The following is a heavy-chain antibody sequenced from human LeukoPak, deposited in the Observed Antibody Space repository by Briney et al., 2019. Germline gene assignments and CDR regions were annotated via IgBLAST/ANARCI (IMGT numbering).Heavy chain of an antibody. CDR1: GGSISSSSYY. D-gene: IGHD3-3*01. CDR3: ARVWAEWLSRPYYFDY. J-gene: IGHJ4*02. V-gene: IGHV4-39*01. Sequence: PSETLSLTCTVSGGSISSSSYYWGWIRQPPGKGLEWIGSTYYSGSTYYNPSLKSRVTISVDTSKNQFSLKLSSVTAADTAVYYCARVWAEWLSRPYYFDYWGQGTLVTVSS. CDR2: TYYSGST.